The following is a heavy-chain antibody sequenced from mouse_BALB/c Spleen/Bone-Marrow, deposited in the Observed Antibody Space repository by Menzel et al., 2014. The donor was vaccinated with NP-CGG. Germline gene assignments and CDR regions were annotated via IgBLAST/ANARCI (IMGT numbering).Heavy chain of an antibody. CDR1: GFNIKDTY. CDR2: IDPANGNT. CDR3: ANYYYGSSLFAY. D-gene: IGHD1-1*01. V-gene: IGHV14-3*02. J-gene: IGHJ3*01. Sequence: EVKLQESGAELVKPGASVKLYCTASGFNIKDTYMHWVKQRPEQGLEWIGRIDPANGNTKYDPKFQGKATITADTSSNTAYLQPSSLTPEDTAVYYCANYYYGSSLFAYWGQGTLVTVSA.